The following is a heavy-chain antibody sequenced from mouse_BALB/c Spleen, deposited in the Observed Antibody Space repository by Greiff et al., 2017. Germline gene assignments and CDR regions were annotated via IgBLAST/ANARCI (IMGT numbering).Heavy chain of an antibody. D-gene: IGHD2-10*02. CDR1: GYSITSDYA. V-gene: IGHV3-2*02. CDR2: ISYSGST. J-gene: IGHJ4*01. Sequence: EVKLQESGPGLVKPSQSLSLTCTVTGYSITSDYAWNWIRQFPGNKLEWMGYISYSGSTSYNPSLKSRISITRDTSKNQFFLQLNSVTTEDTATYYCARLYGQTVYAMDYWGQGTSDTVSS. CDR3: ARLYGQTVYAMDY.